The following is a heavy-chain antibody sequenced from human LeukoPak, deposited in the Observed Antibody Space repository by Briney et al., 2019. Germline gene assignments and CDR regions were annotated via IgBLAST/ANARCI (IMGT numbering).Heavy chain of an antibody. V-gene: IGHV3-9*01. D-gene: IGHD3-9*01. CDR2: ISWNSGSI. CDR3: AKGRAHILTGYCPDY. J-gene: IGHJ4*02. CDR1: GFTFDDYA. Sequence: PGRSLRLSCAASGFTFDDYAIHWVRPGPGEGLEWGSGISWNSGSIGYADSVKGRFTISRDNAKNSLYLQMNSLRAEDTALYYCAKGRAHILTGYCPDYWGQGTLVTVSS.